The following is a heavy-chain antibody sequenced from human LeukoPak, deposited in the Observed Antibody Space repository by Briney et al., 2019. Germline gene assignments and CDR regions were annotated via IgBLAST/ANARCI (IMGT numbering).Heavy chain of an antibody. Sequence: GGSLRLSCAASGFTFSSYGMHWVRQAPGKGLEWVAVISYDGSNKYYADSVKGRFTISGDNSKNTLYLQMNSLRAEDTAVYYCASSGSPSRLRYFDWLPYFDYWGQGTLVTVSS. CDR2: ISYDGSNK. D-gene: IGHD3-9*01. J-gene: IGHJ4*02. CDR3: ASSGSPSRLRYFDWLPYFDY. V-gene: IGHV3-30*03. CDR1: GFTFSSYG.